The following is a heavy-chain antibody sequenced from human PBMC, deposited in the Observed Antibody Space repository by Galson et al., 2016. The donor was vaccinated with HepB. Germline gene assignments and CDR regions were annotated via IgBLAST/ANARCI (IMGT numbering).Heavy chain of an antibody. D-gene: IGHD3-3*01. CDR3: AKAVTRNTIFGVVTGKEGAHYGMDV. J-gene: IGHJ6*02. CDR2: ISGSGGST. CDR1: GFIFSNYA. Sequence: LRLSCAASGFIFSNYAMSWVRQVPGKGLEWVSAISGSGGSTHYADSVKGRFTISRDNSKNTLYLQMNSLRAEDTAVYYCAKAVTRNTIFGVVTGKEGAHYGMDVWGQGTTVAVSS. V-gene: IGHV3-23*01.